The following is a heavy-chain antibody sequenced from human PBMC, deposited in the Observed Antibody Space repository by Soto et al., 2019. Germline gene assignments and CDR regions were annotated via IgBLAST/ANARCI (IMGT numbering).Heavy chain of an antibody. CDR1: GFTFSNYS. CDR3: ARDRDAYCSKGVCSGPYFDY. Sequence: GGSLRLSCAVSGFTFSNYSISWVGQAPGKGLEWLSYIRNESSVKYYADSVKGRFTISSDNAKNSLYLQMNSLRDDDTAVSYCARDRDAYCSKGVCSGPYFDYWGRGTLVTVSS. V-gene: IGHV3-48*02. CDR2: IRNESSVK. J-gene: IGHJ4*02. D-gene: IGHD2-8*01.